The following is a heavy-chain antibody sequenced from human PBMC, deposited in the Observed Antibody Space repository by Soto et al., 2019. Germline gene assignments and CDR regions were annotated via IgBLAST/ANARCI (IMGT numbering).Heavy chain of an antibody. CDR1: GFTFSSYV. CDR3: AKWGRPKQSPDADFWSRSSYRSYVDK. D-gene: IGHD3-3*01. CDR2: TRDNDDNT. V-gene: IGHV3-23*01. Sequence: EVQLLESGGGLAQPGGSLRLSCAASGFTFSSYVLSWVRQAPGKGLEWVSGTRDNDDNTYYADAVKARFTISRDDSRSTLFLQMNSLRVDDTAVYYCAKWGRPKQSPDADFWSRSSYRSYVDKWGQAPLVTVSS. J-gene: IGHJ4*02.